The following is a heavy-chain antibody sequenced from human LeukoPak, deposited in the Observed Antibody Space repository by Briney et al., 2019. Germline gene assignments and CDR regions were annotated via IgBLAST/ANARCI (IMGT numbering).Heavy chain of an antibody. V-gene: IGHV4-59*02. Sequence: SETLSLTCTVSGGSVSTYYWSWIRQPPGKGLEWIGHIYYSGNTRYNPSLKSRVTISVDTSKNQFSLKVSSVTAADTAVYYCARVQGQQPVEWFDPWGQGTLVTVSS. CDR1: GGSVSTYY. J-gene: IGHJ5*02. CDR3: ARVQGQQPVEWFDP. CDR2: IYYSGNT. D-gene: IGHD6-13*01.